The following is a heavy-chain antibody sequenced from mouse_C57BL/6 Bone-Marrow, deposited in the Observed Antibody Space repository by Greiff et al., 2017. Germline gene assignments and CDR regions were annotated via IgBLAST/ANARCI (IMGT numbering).Heavy chain of an antibody. V-gene: IGHV1-15*01. J-gene: IGHJ1*03. CDR1: GYTFTDYE. CDR2: IDPETGGT. Sequence: VQLQQSGAELVRPGASVTLSCKASGYTFTDYEMHWVKQTPVHGLEWIGAIDPETGGTAYNQKFKGKAILTADKSSSTAYMELRSLTAEDSAVYYCTRHPTYGGSRYWYFDVWGTGTTVTVSS. D-gene: IGHD1-1*01. CDR3: TRHPTYGGSRYWYFDV.